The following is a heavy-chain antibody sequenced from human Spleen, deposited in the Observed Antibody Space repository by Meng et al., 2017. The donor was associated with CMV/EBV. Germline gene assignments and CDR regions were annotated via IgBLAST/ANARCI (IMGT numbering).Heavy chain of an antibody. V-gene: IGHV4-34*09. Sequence: SETLSLTCAVYGGSFSGYYWSWIRQPPGKGLEWIGYIYYSGSTYYNPSLKGRVTISVDTSKNQFSLKLSSVTAADTAVYYCARYVVVVPAARGYFDYWGQGTLVTVSS. J-gene: IGHJ4*02. CDR2: IYYSGST. CDR1: GGSFSGYY. D-gene: IGHD2-2*01. CDR3: ARYVVVVPAARGYFDY.